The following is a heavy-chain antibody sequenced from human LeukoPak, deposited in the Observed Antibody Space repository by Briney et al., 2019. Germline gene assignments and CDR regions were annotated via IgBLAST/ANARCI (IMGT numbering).Heavy chain of an antibody. CDR2: IKHDGRET. Sequence: GGSLRLSCVASGFTFSDYWMSWVRQAPGKGLEWVANIKHDGRETYYVDSVKGRFTISRDNAMNSLYLQMNSLRADDSAVYYCARASMAPYWGQGTLVTVSS. J-gene: IGHJ4*02. CDR1: GFTFSDYW. D-gene: IGHD6-6*01. V-gene: IGHV3-7*01. CDR3: ARASMAPY.